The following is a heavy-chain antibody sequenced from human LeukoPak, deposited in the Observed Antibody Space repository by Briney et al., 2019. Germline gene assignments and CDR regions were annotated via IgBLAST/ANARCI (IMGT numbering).Heavy chain of an antibody. V-gene: IGHV1-8*03. CDR1: GYTFTGYY. D-gene: IGHD3-22*01. CDR2: MNPNSGNT. CDR3: ARGWFPFFTMTESDWFDP. Sequence: ASVKVSCKASGYTFTGYYMHWVRQATGQGLEWMGWMNPNSGNTGYAQKFQGRVTITRNTSISTAYMELSSLRSEDTAVYYCARGWFPFFTMTESDWFDPWGQGTLVTVSS. J-gene: IGHJ5*02.